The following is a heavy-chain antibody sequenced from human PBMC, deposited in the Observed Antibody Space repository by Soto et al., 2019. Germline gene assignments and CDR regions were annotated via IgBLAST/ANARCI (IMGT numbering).Heavy chain of an antibody. D-gene: IGHD3-22*01. CDR3: TREDYYGSKMHGMDV. CDR1: GFSVSSNY. Sequence: GGSLRLSGAASGFSVSSNYMSWVRQAPGKGLELVSVFYTDGCRYYADSVKGRCTMSRDTSKNTLNLQMNSLRAEDTAVYYCTREDYYGSKMHGMDVWGQGTTVTVSS. J-gene: IGHJ6*02. CDR2: FYTDGCR. V-gene: IGHV3-53*01.